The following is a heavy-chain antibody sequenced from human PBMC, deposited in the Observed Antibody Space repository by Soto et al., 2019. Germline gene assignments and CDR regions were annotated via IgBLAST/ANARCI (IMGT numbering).Heavy chain of an antibody. CDR1: GGSFSGYY. Sequence: PSETLSLTCAVYGGSFSGYYWSWIRQPPGKGLEWIGEINHSGSTNYNPSLKSRVTISVDTSKNQFSLKLSSVTAADTAVYYCARGVVAADYCFDPLVQGTLVT. D-gene: IGHD2-15*01. CDR3: ARGVVAADYCFDP. J-gene: IGHJ5*02. V-gene: IGHV4-34*01. CDR2: INHSGST.